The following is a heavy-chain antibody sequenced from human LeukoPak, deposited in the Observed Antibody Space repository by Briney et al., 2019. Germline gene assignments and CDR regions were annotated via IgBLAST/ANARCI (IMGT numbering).Heavy chain of an antibody. CDR1: GYTFTSYD. CDR3: AREGYDSSGYYPNY. D-gene: IGHD3-22*01. CDR2: MNPNSGNT. Sequence: ASVKVSCKASGYTFTSYDINWVRQATGQGLEWMGWMNPNSGNTGYAQKFQGRVTMTRNTSIRTAYMELSSLRSEDTAVYYCAREGYDSSGYYPNYWGQGTLVTVSS. V-gene: IGHV1-8*02. J-gene: IGHJ4*02.